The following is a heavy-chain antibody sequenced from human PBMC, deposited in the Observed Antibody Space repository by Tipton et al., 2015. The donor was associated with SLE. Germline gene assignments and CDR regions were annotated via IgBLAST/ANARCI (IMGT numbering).Heavy chain of an antibody. D-gene: IGHD6-13*01. CDR1: GFTFSSYA. CDR2: IYSGGSST. Sequence: GSLRLSCAASGFTFSSYAMTWDRRAPGKGLEWVSVIYSGGSSTYYADSVKGRFTISRDNSKNTLYLQMNSLRAEDTAVYYCAKGPRGIAAAGNFDYGGQGTLAIVSS. J-gene: IGHJ4*02. CDR3: AKGPRGIAAAGNFDY. V-gene: IGHV3-23*03.